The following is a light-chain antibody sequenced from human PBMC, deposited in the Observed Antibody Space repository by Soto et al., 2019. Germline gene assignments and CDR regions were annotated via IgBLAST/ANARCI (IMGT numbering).Light chain of an antibody. V-gene: IGKV1-33*01. J-gene: IGKJ2*01. CDR1: QDIYNY. CDR2: DAS. Sequence: DIQMTQSPSSLSASVGDRVTITCQASQDIYNYLNWYQQKPGKAPRLLIYDASNLETGVPSRFSGSGSLTEFTLTISSLQPEDIATYYCQQLHYLPYTFGQGTKLE. CDR3: QQLHYLPYT.